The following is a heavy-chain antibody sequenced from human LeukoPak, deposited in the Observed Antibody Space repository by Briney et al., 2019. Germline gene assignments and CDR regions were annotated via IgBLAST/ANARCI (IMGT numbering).Heavy chain of an antibody. CDR1: GFTFSTYS. CDR3: ARSSIVVVSILDY. J-gene: IGHJ4*02. V-gene: IGHV3-64*01. Sequence: GGSLRLSCAVSGFTFSTYSMHWVRQAPGKGLEYVSAISSNGGSTSYANSAKGRFTISRDNSKNTLYLQMGSLRAEDMAVYYCARSSIVVVSILDYWGQGTLVTVSS. D-gene: IGHD2-2*01. CDR2: ISSNGGST.